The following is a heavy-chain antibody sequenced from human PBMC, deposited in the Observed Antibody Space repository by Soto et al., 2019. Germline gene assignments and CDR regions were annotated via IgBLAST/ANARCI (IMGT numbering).Heavy chain of an antibody. Sequence: TVSGGSISSDSFDWAWIRQPPGKGLEWIGIIYYSGDTYYNPSLAGRLTMSVDTSNQFSLTLRSVTAADTALYYCARNQPQRYCSGGTCRPAYGMDVWGQGTTVTVSS. J-gene: IGHJ6*02. D-gene: IGHD2-15*01. V-gene: IGHV4-39*01. CDR1: GGSISSDSFD. CDR3: ARNQPQRYCSGGTCRPAYGMDV. CDR2: IYYSGDT.